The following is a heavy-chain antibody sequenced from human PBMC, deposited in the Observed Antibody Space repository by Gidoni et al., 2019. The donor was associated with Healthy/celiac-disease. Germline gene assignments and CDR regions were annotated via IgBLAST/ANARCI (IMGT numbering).Heavy chain of an antibody. Sequence: QVQLVESGGGVVQPGRSLRLSCAASGFTFSSYGMHWVRQAPGKGLEWVAVIWYDGSNKYYADSVKGRFTISRDNSKNTLYLQMNSLRAEDTAVYYCAREQGDILTGYYANFDYWGQGTLVTVSS. D-gene: IGHD3-9*01. CDR3: AREQGDILTGYYANFDY. CDR1: GFTFSSYG. J-gene: IGHJ4*02. CDR2: IWYDGSNK. V-gene: IGHV3-33*01.